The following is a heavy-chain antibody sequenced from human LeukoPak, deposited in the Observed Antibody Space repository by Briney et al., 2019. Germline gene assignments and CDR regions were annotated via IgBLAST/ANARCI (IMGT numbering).Heavy chain of an antibody. V-gene: IGHV1-46*01. CDR2: INPSGGST. J-gene: IGHJ4*02. Sequence: GASVKVSCKASGYSFTNYYIHWVRQAPGQGLEWMGIINPSGGSTCYAQKFQGRVTMTRDTSTSTVYVELSSLRSEDTAVYYCARADSSRWKTRSSYFDYWGQGTLVTVSS. CDR3: ARADSSRWKTRSSYFDY. CDR1: GYSFTNYY. D-gene: IGHD6-13*01.